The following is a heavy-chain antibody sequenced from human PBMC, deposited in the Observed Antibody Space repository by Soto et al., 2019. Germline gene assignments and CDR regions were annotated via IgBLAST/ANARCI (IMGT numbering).Heavy chain of an antibody. CDR2: IIPILGIA. CDR1: GGTFSSYT. D-gene: IGHD1-26*01. V-gene: IGHV1-69*02. J-gene: IGHJ4*02. Sequence: SVKVSCKASGGTFSSYTISWVRQAPGQGLEWMGRIIPILGIANYAQKFQGRVTITADKSTSTAYLQWSSLKASDTAMYYCARGGIVGSTRSYFDYWGQGALVTVSS. CDR3: ARGGIVGSTRSYFDY.